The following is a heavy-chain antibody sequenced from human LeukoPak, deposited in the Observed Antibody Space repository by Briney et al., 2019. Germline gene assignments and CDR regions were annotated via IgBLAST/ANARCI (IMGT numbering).Heavy chain of an antibody. Sequence: GGSLRLSCAASGFTFSSYSMNWVRQAPGKGLEWVSCISKSSSYIDYAGSVKGRFTISRDNAKNSLYLQMNSLRAEDTAVYYCARGPPACSTNCYGYLDYWGQGTLVTVSS. CDR3: ARGPPACSTNCYGYLDY. CDR2: ISKSSSYI. J-gene: IGHJ4*02. D-gene: IGHD2-2*01. CDR1: GFTFSSYS. V-gene: IGHV3-21*01.